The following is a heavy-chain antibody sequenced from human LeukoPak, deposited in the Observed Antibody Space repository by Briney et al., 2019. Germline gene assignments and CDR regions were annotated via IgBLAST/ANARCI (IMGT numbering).Heavy chain of an antibody. D-gene: IGHD3-10*01. J-gene: IGHJ6*03. V-gene: IGHV1-8*01. CDR3: AREGRGFSGSGSYYKTGDYMDV. CDR2: MKPNSGNT. Sequence: ASVKVSCKASGYTFTNYDINWVRQATGQGLEWMGWMKPNSGNTGYAQRFQGRVTMTRNTSISTAYMELSSLRSEDTAVYYCAREGRGFSGSGSYYKTGDYMDVWGKGTTVTISS. CDR1: GYTFTNYD.